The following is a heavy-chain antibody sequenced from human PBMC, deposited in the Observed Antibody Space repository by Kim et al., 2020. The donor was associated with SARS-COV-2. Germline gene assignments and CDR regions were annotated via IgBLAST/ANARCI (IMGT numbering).Heavy chain of an antibody. D-gene: IGHD2-2*01. J-gene: IGHJ6*02. CDR1: GYTFTSYD. V-gene: IGHV1-8*01. CDR3: ARTLCSSTSCYWIDYYYGMDV. Sequence: ASVKVSCKASGYTFTSYDINWVRQATGQGLEWMGWMNPNSGNTGYAQKFQGRVTMTRNTSISTAYMELSSLRSEDTAVYYCARTLCSSTSCYWIDYYYGMDVWGQGTTVTVSS. CDR2: MNPNSGNT.